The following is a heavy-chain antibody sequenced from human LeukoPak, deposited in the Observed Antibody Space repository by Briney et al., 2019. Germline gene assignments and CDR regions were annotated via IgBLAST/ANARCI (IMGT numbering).Heavy chain of an antibody. J-gene: IGHJ5*02. CDR3: ARGRPRIIWLYESWFAP. Sequence: ASVKVSCKASGYTFTSYDLNWVRQATGQGLEWMGWMNPNSGNTGYAQKFQGRVTMTRNTSISTAYMELRSQKHEDTAMYYCARGRPRIIWLYESWFAPRGQGTLLT. CDR1: GYTFTSYD. CDR2: MNPNSGNT. V-gene: IGHV1-8*01. D-gene: IGHD5/OR15-5a*01.